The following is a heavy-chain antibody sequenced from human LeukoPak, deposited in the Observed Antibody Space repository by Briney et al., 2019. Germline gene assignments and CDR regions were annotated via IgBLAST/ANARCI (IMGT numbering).Heavy chain of an antibody. CDR2: IYHSGST. D-gene: IGHD3-3*01. Sequence: SETLSLTCAVSGYSISSGYYWGWIRQPPGKGLEWIGSIYHSGSTNYNPSLKSRVTISVDTSKNQFSLKLSSVTAADTAVYYCASSWSGISYYYYMDVWGKGTTVTVSS. CDR1: GYSISSGYY. V-gene: IGHV4-38-2*01. J-gene: IGHJ6*03. CDR3: ASSWSGISYYYYMDV.